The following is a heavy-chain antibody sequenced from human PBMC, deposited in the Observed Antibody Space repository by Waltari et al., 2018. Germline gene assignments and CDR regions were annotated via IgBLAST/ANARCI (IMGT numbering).Heavy chain of an antibody. J-gene: IGHJ4*02. V-gene: IGHV4-38-2*01. D-gene: IGHD5-12*01. Sequence: QVQLQESGPGLVKPSETLSLTCAVSGYSISSGYYWGWIRQPPGKGREWIGSSYHSGSTYYNPSLKIRVTISVDTAKNQFSLKLISVTAADTAVYYCGYYSGYEPDVDYWGQGTLVTGSS. CDR1: GYSISSGYY. CDR2: SYHSGST. CDR3: GYYSGYEPDVDY.